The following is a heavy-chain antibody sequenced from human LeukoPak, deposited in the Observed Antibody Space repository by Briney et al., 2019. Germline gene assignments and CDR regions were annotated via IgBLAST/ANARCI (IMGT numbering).Heavy chain of an antibody. CDR1: GFTVSSNY. J-gene: IGHJ6*02. CDR3: ARRRKSFYGMDV. D-gene: IGHD1-26*01. CDR2: IYSGGST. V-gene: IGHV3-53*01. Sequence: GGSLRLSCAASGFTVSSNYMSWVRQAPGKGLEWVSVIYSGGSTYYADSVKGRFTISRDNSKNTLYLQMNSLRAEDTAVYYCARRRKSFYGMDVWGQGTTVTVSS.